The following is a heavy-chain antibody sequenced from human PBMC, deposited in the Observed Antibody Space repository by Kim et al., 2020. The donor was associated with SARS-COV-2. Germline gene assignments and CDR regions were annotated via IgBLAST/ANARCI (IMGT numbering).Heavy chain of an antibody. D-gene: IGHD4-17*01. CDR1: GGSISSGDYY. J-gene: IGHJ6*02. Sequence: SETLSLTCTVSGGSISSGDYYWSWIRQPPGKGLEWIGYIYYSGSTYYNPSLKSRVTISVDTSKNQFSLKLSSVTAADTAVYYCARATVTHDRYYYYGMDVWGQGTTVTVSS. CDR3: ARATVTHDRYYYYGMDV. CDR2: IYYSGST. V-gene: IGHV4-30-4*01.